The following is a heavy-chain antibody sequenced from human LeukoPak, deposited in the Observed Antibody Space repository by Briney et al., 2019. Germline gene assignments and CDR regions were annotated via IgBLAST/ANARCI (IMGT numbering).Heavy chain of an antibody. V-gene: IGHV3-11*01. CDR2: ISSSGGTI. Sequence: GGSLGLSCAASGFTFSDSYMSWIRQVPGKGLEWISYISSSGGTIYYADSVKGRFTISRDNAKNSLYLQMNSLRAEDTAVYYCAKEGGDWGEGYFDYWGQGTLVTVSS. CDR1: GFTFSDSY. J-gene: IGHJ4*02. CDR3: AKEGGDWGEGYFDY. D-gene: IGHD7-27*01.